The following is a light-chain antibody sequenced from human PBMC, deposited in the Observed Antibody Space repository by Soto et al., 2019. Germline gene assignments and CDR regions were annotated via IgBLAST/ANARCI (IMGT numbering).Light chain of an antibody. J-gene: IGKJ1*01. CDR1: QSVGIN. V-gene: IGKV3-20*01. CDR3: QQYGSSSWT. Sequence: TQSPATLSVYPGERATLSCRASQSVGINVAWYQQKPGQAPSLLIYGASRRATGIPDRFSGSGSGTDFTLTISRLEPEDFAVYYCQQYGSSSWTFGQGTKVDI. CDR2: GAS.